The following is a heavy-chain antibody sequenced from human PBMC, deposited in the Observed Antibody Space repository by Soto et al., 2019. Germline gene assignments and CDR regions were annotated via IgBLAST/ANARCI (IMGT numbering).Heavy chain of an antibody. D-gene: IGHD6-19*01. CDR3: AHIVVAGLGYYFDY. CDR2: IYWDDDK. Sequence: QITLKASGPTLVKPTQNLTLTCTFSGFSLSSTRMAVGWIRQPPGKALEWLALIYWDDDKRYSPFLKSRLTITKDTSKNRVVLTMSNMDPVDTARYYCAHIVVAGLGYYFDYWGQGTLVTVSS. CDR1: GFSLSSTRMA. J-gene: IGHJ4*02. V-gene: IGHV2-5*02.